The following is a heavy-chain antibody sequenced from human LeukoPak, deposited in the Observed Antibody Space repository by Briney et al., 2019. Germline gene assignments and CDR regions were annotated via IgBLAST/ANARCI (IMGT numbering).Heavy chain of an antibody. CDR1: GGSFSGYY. J-gene: IGHJ4*02. D-gene: IGHD3-10*01. Sequence: PSETLSLTCAAYGGSFSGYYWSWIRQPPGKGLEWIGEINHSGSTNYNPSLKSRVTISVDTSMNQFSLKLSSVTAADTAVYYCAREDAYYYGSGSYRIFDYWGQGTLVTVSS. CDR2: INHSGST. CDR3: AREDAYYYGSGSYRIFDY. V-gene: IGHV4-34*01.